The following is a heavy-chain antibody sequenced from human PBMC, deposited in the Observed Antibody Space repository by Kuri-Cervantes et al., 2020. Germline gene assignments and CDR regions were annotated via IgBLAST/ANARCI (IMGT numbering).Heavy chain of an antibody. V-gene: IGHV3-30*19. Sequence: GGSLRLSCAASGFTFSSYGMHWVRQAPGKGLEWVAVIWYDGSNKYYADSVKGRFTISRDNSKNTLYLQMNSLRAEDTAVYYCARDGWDIVVVVAATHGNYFDYWGQGTLGTGSS. D-gene: IGHD2-15*01. J-gene: IGHJ4*02. CDR1: GFTFSSYG. CDR3: ARDGWDIVVVVAATHGNYFDY. CDR2: IWYDGSNK.